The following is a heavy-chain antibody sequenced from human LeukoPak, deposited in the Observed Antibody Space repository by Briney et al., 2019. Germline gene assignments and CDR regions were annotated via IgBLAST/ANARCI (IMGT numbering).Heavy chain of an antibody. CDR1: RFALNTYA. D-gene: IGHD3-10*01. J-gene: IGHJ4*02. CDR2: IWHDGSHK. CDR3: AREIFGSGCYPDF. Sequence: PGGSLTLSCAASRFALNTYAMHWVRHAPGQGLEWVALIWHDGSHKFYSNSVRGQFTISRDNSKNTVSLQMSNLRPEDTAVYYCAREIFGSGCYPDFWGQGTLVTVSS. V-gene: IGHV3-33*01.